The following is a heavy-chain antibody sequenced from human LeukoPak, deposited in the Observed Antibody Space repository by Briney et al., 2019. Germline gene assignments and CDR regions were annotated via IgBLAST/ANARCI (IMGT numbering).Heavy chain of an antibody. CDR1: GGSISSSNW. V-gene: IGHV4-4*02. Sequence: SGTLSLTCAVSGGSISSSNWWSWVRQPPGKGLEWIGEIYHSGSTNYNPSLKSRVTISVDKSKNQFSLKLSSVTAADTAVYYCAGILVPAAIRFDYWGQGTLVTASS. CDR2: IYHSGST. J-gene: IGHJ4*02. D-gene: IGHD2-2*01. CDR3: AGILVPAAIRFDY.